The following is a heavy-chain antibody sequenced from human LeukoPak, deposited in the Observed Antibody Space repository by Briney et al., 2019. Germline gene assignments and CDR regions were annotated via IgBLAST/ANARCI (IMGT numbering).Heavy chain of an antibody. CDR2: ISSSSSYI. CDR3: ARQGSGREFDY. Sequence: GGSLRLSCAASGFTFSSYSMNWVRQAPGKGLEWVSSISSSSSYIYYADSVKGRFTISRDNAKNSLYLQMDSLRAEDTAVYYCARQGSGREFDYWGQGTLVTVSS. J-gene: IGHJ4*02. V-gene: IGHV3-21*01. D-gene: IGHD3-10*01. CDR1: GFTFSSYS.